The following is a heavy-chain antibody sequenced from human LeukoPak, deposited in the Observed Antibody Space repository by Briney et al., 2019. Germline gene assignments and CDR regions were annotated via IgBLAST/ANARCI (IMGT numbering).Heavy chain of an antibody. CDR3: ASAAPCSSTSCPGY. J-gene: IGHJ4*02. V-gene: IGHV1-8*01. Sequence: ASVKVSCKASGYTFTSYDINWVRQATGQGLEWMGWMNPNSGNTGYAQKFQGRVTMTRDTSISTAYMELSRLRSDDTAVYYCASAAPCSSTSCPGYWGQGTLVTVSS. D-gene: IGHD2-2*01. CDR2: MNPNSGNT. CDR1: GYTFTSYD.